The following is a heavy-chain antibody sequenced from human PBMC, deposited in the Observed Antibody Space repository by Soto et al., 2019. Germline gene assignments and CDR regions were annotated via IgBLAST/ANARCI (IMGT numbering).Heavy chain of an antibody. CDR1: GGTFSSYT. CDR2: IIPILGIA. D-gene: IGHD2-21*02. Sequence: QVQLVQSGAEVKKPGSSVKVSCKASGGTFSSYTISWVRQAPGQGLEWMGRIIPILGIANYAQKFQGRVTITADKSTSTAYMELSSLRSEDTAVYYCAKDRVDRAYCGGDCYAPFVYWGQETLVTVSS. CDR3: AKDRVDRAYCGGDCYAPFVY. V-gene: IGHV1-69*08. J-gene: IGHJ4*02.